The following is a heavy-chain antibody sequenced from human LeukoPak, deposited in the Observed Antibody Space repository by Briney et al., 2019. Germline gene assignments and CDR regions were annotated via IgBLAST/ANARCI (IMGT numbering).Heavy chain of an antibody. V-gene: IGHV1-24*01. Sequence: GASVKVSCKVSGYTLTELSMHWVRQAPGKGLEWMGGFDPEDGETIYAQKLQGRVTMTTDTSTSTAYMELRSLRSDDTAVYYCARAVGVNGGYVSDNDDYWGQGTLVTVSS. J-gene: IGHJ4*02. CDR1: GYTLTELS. D-gene: IGHD5-12*01. CDR3: ARAVGVNGGYVSDNDDY. CDR2: FDPEDGET.